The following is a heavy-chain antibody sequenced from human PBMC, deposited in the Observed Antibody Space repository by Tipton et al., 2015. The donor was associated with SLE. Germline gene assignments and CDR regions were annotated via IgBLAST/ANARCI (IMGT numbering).Heavy chain of an antibody. Sequence: TLSLTCAVYGGSLSGYYWSWIRQPPGKGLEWIGEINHSGNTNYNPSLKSRATISVDTSKNQFSLKVTSVTVADTAVYFCAGVAWSGYYTDLDYWGQGTLVTVSS. CDR3: AGVAWSGYYTDLDY. CDR2: INHSGNT. J-gene: IGHJ4*02. V-gene: IGHV4-34*01. CDR1: GGSLSGYY. D-gene: IGHD3-3*01.